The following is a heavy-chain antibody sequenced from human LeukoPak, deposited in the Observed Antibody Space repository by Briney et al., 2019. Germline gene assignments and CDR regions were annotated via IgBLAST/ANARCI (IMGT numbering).Heavy chain of an antibody. CDR1: GGSISSSSYY. V-gene: IGHV4-39*07. Sequence: SETLSLTCTVSGGSISSSSYYWGWIRQPPGKGLEWIGSIYYSGSTYYNPSLKSRVTISVDTSKNQFSLKLSSVTAADTAVYYCARDQPTGFDYYGSGSYGPFDYWGQGTLVTVSS. D-gene: IGHD3-10*01. CDR3: ARDQPTGFDYYGSGSYGPFDY. J-gene: IGHJ4*02. CDR2: IYYSGST.